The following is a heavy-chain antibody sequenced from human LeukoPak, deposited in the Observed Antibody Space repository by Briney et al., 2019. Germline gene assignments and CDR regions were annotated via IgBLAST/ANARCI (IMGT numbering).Heavy chain of an antibody. V-gene: IGHV4-59*01. CDR2: IYYSGST. CDR3: AREVVVAATHPYNWFDP. CDR1: GGSISSYY. Sequence: SETLSLTCAVSGGSISSYYWSWIRQPPGKGLEWIGYIYYSGSTNYNSSLKSRVTISVDTSKNQFSLKLSSVTAADTAAYYCAREVVVAATHPYNWFDPWGQGTLVTVSS. D-gene: IGHD2-15*01. J-gene: IGHJ5*02.